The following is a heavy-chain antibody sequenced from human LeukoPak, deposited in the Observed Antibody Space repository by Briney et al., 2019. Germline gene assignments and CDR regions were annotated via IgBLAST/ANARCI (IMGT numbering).Heavy chain of an antibody. CDR3: ARDRADRYGYYYYMDV. CDR2: INPNSGGT. CDR1: GYTFTGYY. Sequence: ASVKVCCKASGYTFTGYYMHWVRQAPGQGLEWMGWINPNSGGTNYAQKFQGRVTMTRDTSISTAYMELSRLRSDDTAVYYCARDRADRYGYYYYMDVWGKGTTVTVSS. V-gene: IGHV1-2*02. J-gene: IGHJ6*03. D-gene: IGHD1-14*01.